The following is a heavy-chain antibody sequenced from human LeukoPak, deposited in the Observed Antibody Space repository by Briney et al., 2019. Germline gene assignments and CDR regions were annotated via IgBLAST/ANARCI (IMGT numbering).Heavy chain of an antibody. CDR3: ARGYYDSSGYYADY. CDR1: GFTFSSYS. J-gene: IGHJ4*02. CDR2: ISDDGSNK. Sequence: GGPLRLSCSASGFTFSSYSLHWVRQPPAKGLDWVAVISDDGSNKYYADSVKRRFTISRDNSKNTLYLQMNSLRAEDTAVYYCARGYYDSSGYYADYWGQGTLVTVSS. V-gene: IGHV3-30*04. D-gene: IGHD3-22*01.